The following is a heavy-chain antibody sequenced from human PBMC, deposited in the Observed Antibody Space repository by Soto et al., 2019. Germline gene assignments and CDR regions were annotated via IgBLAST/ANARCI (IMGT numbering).Heavy chain of an antibody. CDR3: ARQVAGTFVDY. D-gene: IGHD6-19*01. Sequence: PSETLSLTCTVSGGSVSGYYWTWMRQPPGKGLEWIGYVYYSGSTNYNPSLKSRVTISVDTSKNQFSLKLSSVIAADTAVYYCARQVAGTFVDYWGQGTLVTVSS. CDR2: VYYSGST. CDR1: GGSVSGYY. V-gene: IGHV4-59*08. J-gene: IGHJ4*02.